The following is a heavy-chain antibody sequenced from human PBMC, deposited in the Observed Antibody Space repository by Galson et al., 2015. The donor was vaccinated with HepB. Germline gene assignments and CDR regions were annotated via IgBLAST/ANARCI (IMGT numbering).Heavy chain of an antibody. J-gene: IGHJ4*02. Sequence: SLRLSCAASGFTFSSYAMSWVRQAPGKGLEWVSAISGSGGSTYYADSVKGRFTISRDNSKNTLYLQMNSLRAEDTAVYYCAKAYDSSDYYAQVFDYWGQGTLVTVSS. CDR1: GFTFSSYA. D-gene: IGHD3-22*01. CDR2: ISGSGGST. CDR3: AKAYDSSDYYAQVFDY. V-gene: IGHV3-23*01.